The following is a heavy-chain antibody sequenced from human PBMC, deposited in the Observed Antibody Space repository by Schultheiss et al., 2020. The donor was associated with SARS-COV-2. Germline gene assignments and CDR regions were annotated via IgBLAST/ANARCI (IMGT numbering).Heavy chain of an antibody. CDR2: IIPIFGTA. Sequence: SVKVSCKASGGTFSSYAISWVRQAPGQGLEWMGGIIPIFGTANYAQKFQGRVTITADESTSTAYMELSSLRSEDTAVYYCAREGGYDGGYYYYYGMDVWGQGTTVTVSS. J-gene: IGHJ6*02. V-gene: IGHV1-69*13. CDR3: AREGGYDGGYYYYYGMDV. D-gene: IGHD5-12*01. CDR1: GGTFSSYA.